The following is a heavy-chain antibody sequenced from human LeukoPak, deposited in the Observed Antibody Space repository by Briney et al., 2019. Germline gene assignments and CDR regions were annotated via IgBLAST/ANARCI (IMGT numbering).Heavy chain of an antibody. CDR3: ARGGHDPGIPFDI. Sequence: GGSLRLSCAASGFTFTSYEMNWVRQAPGKWLEWVSYISIRGSAIYYADSVKGRFTISRDNAKNSLYLQMNSLRADDTAVYYCARGGHDPGIPFDIWGQGTMVTVSS. J-gene: IGHJ3*02. CDR2: ISIRGSAI. V-gene: IGHV3-48*03. D-gene: IGHD1-1*01. CDR1: GFTFTSYE.